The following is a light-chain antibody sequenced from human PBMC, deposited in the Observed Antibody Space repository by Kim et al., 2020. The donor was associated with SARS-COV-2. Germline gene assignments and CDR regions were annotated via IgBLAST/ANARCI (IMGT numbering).Light chain of an antibody. Sequence: AIQMTQSPSSLSASVGDRVTITCRASQGIRNDLGWYQQKPGRAPNLLIYATSTLQSGVPSRFSGSGSGTDFTLTISSLQPEDVATYYCLQEYDYQLTVSGGTKVDIK. V-gene: IGKV1-6*01. CDR3: LQEYDYQLT. J-gene: IGKJ4*01. CDR2: ATS. CDR1: QGIRND.